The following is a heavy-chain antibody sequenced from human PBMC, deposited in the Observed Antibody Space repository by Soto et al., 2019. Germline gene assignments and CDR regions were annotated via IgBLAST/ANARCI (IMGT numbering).Heavy chain of an antibody. CDR1: GGSISSGGYS. Sequence: QLQLQESGSGLVKPSQTLSLTCAVSGGSISSGGYSWSWIRQPPGKGLEWIGYIYHSGSTYYNPSLKSRVTISVDRSKNQFSLKLSSVTAADTAVYYCARGIAMYYYDSSGYFPFDIWGQGTMVTVSS. V-gene: IGHV4-30-2*01. CDR3: ARGIAMYYYDSSGYFPFDI. CDR2: IYHSGST. D-gene: IGHD3-22*01. J-gene: IGHJ3*02.